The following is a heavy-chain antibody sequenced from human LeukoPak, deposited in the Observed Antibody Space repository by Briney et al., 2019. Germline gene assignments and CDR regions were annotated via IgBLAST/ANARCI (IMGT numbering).Heavy chain of an antibody. CDR1: GFTFDDYA. J-gene: IGHJ4*02. V-gene: IGHV3-9*03. CDR2: ISWNSGSI. Sequence: GGSLRLSCSASGFTFDDYAMHWVRQAPGKGLEWVSGISWNSGSIGYADSVKGRFTISRDNAKNSLYLQMNSLRAEDMALYYCARGYDFWSGPFDYWGQGTLVTVSS. CDR3: ARGYDFWSGPFDY. D-gene: IGHD3-3*01.